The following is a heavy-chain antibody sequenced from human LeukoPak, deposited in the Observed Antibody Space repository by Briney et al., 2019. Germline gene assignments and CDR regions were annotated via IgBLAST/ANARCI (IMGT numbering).Heavy chain of an antibody. CDR1: GITFSNYA. J-gene: IGHJ4*02. CDR3: AKGSVAIPQFFKS. CDR2: ISGSAHKI. D-gene: IGHD2-21*01. Sequence: GGSLGLSCVASGITFSNYAVSWVRQAPEKGLDWVSVISGSAHKIRYADSVKGRFTISRDNSENIVYLQLNSLTGTDTAVYFCAKGSVAIPQFFKSWGRGILVTVSS. V-gene: IGHV3-23*01.